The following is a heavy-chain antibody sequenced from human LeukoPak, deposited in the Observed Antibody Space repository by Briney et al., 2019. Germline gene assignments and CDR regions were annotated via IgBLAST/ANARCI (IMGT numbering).Heavy chain of an antibody. CDR3: AKDLTGGGYLDY. D-gene: IGHD1-14*01. CDR1: GFTFSRYD. V-gene: IGHV3-13*01. CDR2: IDIAGDT. Sequence: GGSPRLSCAASGFTFSRYDMHWVRQATGKRLEWVSAIDIAGDTYYPGSVKGRLTISRENAKNSLYLQMNSLRVGDTAVYYCAKDLTGGGYLDYWGQGTLVTVSS. J-gene: IGHJ4*02.